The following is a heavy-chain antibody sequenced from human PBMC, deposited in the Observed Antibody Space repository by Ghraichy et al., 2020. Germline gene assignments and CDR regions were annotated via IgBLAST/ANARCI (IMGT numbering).Heavy chain of an antibody. J-gene: IGHJ6*02. CDR1: GLTLSSYS. CDR3: GRGSTVIRFYYYNGMDV. D-gene: IGHD4-23*01. Sequence: ETLSLTCVGAGLTLSSYSMNWVRQSPGKGPEWISYITSSGRFTSYADSVKGRFTISRDNAQNSLYLQMNSLRDEDTAVYYCGRGSTVIRFYYYNGMDVWGQGTTVTVSS. CDR2: ITSSGRFT. V-gene: IGHV3-48*02.